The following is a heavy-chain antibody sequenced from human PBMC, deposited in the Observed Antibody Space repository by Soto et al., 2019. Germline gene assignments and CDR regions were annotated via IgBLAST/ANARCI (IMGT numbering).Heavy chain of an antibody. J-gene: IGHJ2*01. CDR1: GGSISSSSYY. CDR2: IYYSGST. CDR3: ARPPSGDSSGYYPYWYFDL. D-gene: IGHD3-22*01. Sequence: QLQLQESGPGLVKPSETLSLTCTVSGGSISSSSYYWGWIRQPPGKGLEWIGSIYYSGSTYYNPSLKSRVTISVDTSKNQFSLKLSSVTAADTAVYYCARPPSGDSSGYYPYWYFDLWGRGTLVTVSS. V-gene: IGHV4-39*01.